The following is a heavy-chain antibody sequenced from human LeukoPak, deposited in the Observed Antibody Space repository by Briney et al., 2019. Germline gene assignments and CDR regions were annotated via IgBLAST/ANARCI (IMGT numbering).Heavy chain of an antibody. CDR2: MNPNSGNS. D-gene: IGHD5-18*01. CDR1: GYTFTSYD. Sequence: GASVRVSFEASGYTFTSYDINWVRQATGQGLEWMGWMNPNSGNSGYAKKCQGRVTMTRNTSISTAYMELSSLRSEDTAVYYCARDPAYSFNRFDPWGQGTLVACSS. CDR3: ARDPAYSFNRFDP. V-gene: IGHV1-8*01. J-gene: IGHJ5*02.